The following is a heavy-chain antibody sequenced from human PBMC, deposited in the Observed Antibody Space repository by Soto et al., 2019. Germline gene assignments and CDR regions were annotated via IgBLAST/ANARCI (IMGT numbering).Heavy chain of an antibody. CDR1: VCIFTTYS. CDR3: AREASAVVSLDD. D-gene: IGHD2-15*01. J-gene: IGHJ4*02. CDR2: INPNSGDT. Sequence: GXSVEVWCXPSVCIFTTYSRDWVRQAPGQGLEWLGWINPNSGDTIYAQKFQDRVTMTCDTSVSTAYLELSSLSSDDTALYYCAREASAVVSLDDWGQGTLVTVSS. V-gene: IGHV1-2*02.